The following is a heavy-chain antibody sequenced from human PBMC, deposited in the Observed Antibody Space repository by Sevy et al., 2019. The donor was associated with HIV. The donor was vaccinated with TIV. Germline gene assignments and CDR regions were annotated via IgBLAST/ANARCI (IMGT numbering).Heavy chain of an antibody. D-gene: IGHD3-3*01. CDR2: IWLTRAT. CDR3: ARGKHVSDYYGSFDY. J-gene: IGHJ4*02. CDR1: GVTVSSNF. Sequence: GSLRLSCTVSGVTVSSNFISWVRQAPGKGLEWVSVIWLTRATYYADSVKGRFTISRDNSKNTVYLDMSSLRADDTAVYFCARGKHVSDYYGSFDYWGQGTLVTVSS. V-gene: IGHV3-53*01.